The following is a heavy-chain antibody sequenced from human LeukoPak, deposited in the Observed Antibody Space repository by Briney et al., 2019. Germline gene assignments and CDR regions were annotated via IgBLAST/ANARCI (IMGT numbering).Heavy chain of an antibody. Sequence: GGSLRLPCAASGFTFSSYGMHWVRQAPGKGLECVVVISYDGSNKYYADSVKGRFTISRDNSKNTLYLQMNSLRAEDTAVYYCAKDFGSSSGYWDDAFDIWGQGTMVTVSS. CDR1: GFTFSSYG. D-gene: IGHD3-22*01. J-gene: IGHJ3*02. CDR3: AKDFGSSSGYWDDAFDI. CDR2: ISYDGSNK. V-gene: IGHV3-30*18.